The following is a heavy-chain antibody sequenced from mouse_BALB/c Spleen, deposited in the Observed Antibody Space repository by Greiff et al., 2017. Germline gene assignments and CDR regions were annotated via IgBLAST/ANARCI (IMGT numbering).Heavy chain of an antibody. J-gene: IGHJ4*01. V-gene: IGHV1S34*01. D-gene: IGHD2-3*01. CDR1: GYSFTGYY. Sequence: LVKTGASVKISCKASGYSFTGYYMHWVKQSHGKSLEWIGYISCYNGATSYNQKFKGKATFTVDTSSSTAYMQFNSLTSEDSAVYYCAIGDGYYEGAMDYWGQGTSVTVSS. CDR3: AIGDGYYEGAMDY. CDR2: ISCYNGAT.